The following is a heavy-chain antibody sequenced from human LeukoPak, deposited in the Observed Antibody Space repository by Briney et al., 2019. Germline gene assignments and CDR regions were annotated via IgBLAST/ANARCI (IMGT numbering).Heavy chain of an antibody. J-gene: IGHJ5*02. CDR2: ISNDGNNK. Sequence: AGGSLRLSCAASGFTFSRYAFHWVRQAPGKGLEWVVVISNDGNNKYHADSVKGRFTISRDNAKNTLYLQMNSLTAEDTAVYYCARSDWFDPWGQGTLVTVSS. CDR1: GFTFSRYA. V-gene: IGHV3-30-3*01. CDR3: ARSDWFDP.